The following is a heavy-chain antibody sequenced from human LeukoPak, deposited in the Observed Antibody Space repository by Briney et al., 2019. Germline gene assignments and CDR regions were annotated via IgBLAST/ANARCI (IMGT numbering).Heavy chain of an antibody. Sequence: PSETLSLTCTVSGGSISSYYWSWIRQPPGKGLEWIGYIYYSGSTNYNPSLKSRVTISVDTSKNQFSLKLSSVTAADTAVYYCASGSYLYYFDYWGQGTLVTVSS. CDR1: GGSISSYY. CDR2: IYYSGST. D-gene: IGHD1-26*01. J-gene: IGHJ4*02. V-gene: IGHV4-59*01. CDR3: ASGSYLYYFDY.